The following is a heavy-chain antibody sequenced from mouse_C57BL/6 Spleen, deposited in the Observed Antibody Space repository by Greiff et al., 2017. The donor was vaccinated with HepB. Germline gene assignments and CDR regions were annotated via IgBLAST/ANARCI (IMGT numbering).Heavy chain of an antibody. J-gene: IGHJ4*01. CDR3: GGYGSSYFYAMDY. D-gene: IGHD1-1*01. CDR1: GYAFSSYW. V-gene: IGHV1-80*01. Sequence: QVQLKESGAELVKPGASVKISCKASGYAFSSYWMNWVKQRPGKGLEWIGQIYPGDGDTNYNGKFKGKATLTADKSSSTAYMQLSSLTSEDAAVYFCGGYGSSYFYAMDYWGQGTSVTVSS. CDR2: IYPGDGDT.